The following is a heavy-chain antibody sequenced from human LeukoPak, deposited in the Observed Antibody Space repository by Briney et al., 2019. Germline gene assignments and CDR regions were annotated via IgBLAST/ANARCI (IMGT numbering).Heavy chain of an antibody. J-gene: IGHJ4*02. CDR3: ARFVGGVATILYFDY. CDR1: GFTFSSYS. Sequence: GGSLRLSCAASGFTFSSYSMNWVRQAPGKGLEWVSSISSSSSYIYYADSVKGRFTISRDNAKNSLYLQMNSLRAEDTAVYYCARFVGGVATILYFDYWGQGTLVTVSS. V-gene: IGHV3-21*01. D-gene: IGHD5-24*01. CDR2: ISSSSSYI.